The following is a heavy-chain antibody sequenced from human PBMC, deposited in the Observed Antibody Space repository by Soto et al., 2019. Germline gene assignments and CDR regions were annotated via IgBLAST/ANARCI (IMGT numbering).Heavy chain of an antibody. Sequence: SGPTLVNPTETLTLTCTFSGFSLSSNGMSVSWIRQPPGQALEWLAVIDWDGDQYYTTSLKTRLTVSKDTSKNQVVLGLTNVDPADTATYFCARFSYYYASGSPFDHWGQGILVTVSS. J-gene: IGHJ4*02. CDR2: IDWDGDQ. CDR1: GFSLSSNGMS. V-gene: IGHV2-70*12. CDR3: ARFSYYYASGSPFDH. D-gene: IGHD3-10*01.